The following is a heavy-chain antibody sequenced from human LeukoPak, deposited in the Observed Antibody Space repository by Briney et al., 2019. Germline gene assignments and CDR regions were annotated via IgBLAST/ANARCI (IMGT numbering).Heavy chain of an antibody. D-gene: IGHD3-10*01. Sequence: SQTLSLTCTVSGGSISRADYYWSWIRQPPGNGLEWIGYVYYSGSTYYNPSLKSRVTISVDTSKNQFSVKLTSVTAADTAVYYCATSRGRGPYFDSWGQGTLVTVSS. CDR3: ATSRGRGPYFDS. CDR2: VYYSGST. CDR1: GGSISRADYY. J-gene: IGHJ4*02. V-gene: IGHV4-30-4*08.